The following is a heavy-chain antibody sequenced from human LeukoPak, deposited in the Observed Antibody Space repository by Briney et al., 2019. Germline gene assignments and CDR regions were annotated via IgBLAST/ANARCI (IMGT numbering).Heavy chain of an antibody. CDR2: ISGSGNTI. V-gene: IGHV3-11*01. D-gene: IGHD3-10*01. CDR1: GFTFSDYY. CDR3: ARDSHVSGKSYSEGIDY. J-gene: IGHJ4*02. Sequence: GGSLRLSCAASGFTFSDYYMSWIRQAPGKGLEWLSYISGSGNTIYYADSVKGRLTISRDNAKNSLYLQMNSLRAEDTAVYYCARDSHVSGKSYSEGIDYWGQGTLVTVSS.